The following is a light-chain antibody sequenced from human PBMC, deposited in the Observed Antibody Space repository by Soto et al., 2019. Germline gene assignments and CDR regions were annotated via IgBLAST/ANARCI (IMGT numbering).Light chain of an antibody. CDR2: WAS. CDR3: QQYYVFPST. CDR1: QTLLYSSNNKNY. Sequence: DVVMTQSPDSLATSLGERATISCRSSQTLLYSSNNKNYLAWYQQKPGQPPKLLIHWASARESGVPDRFSGSGSGTDFTLTISSLQAEDVAVYYCQQYYVFPSTFGQGTKVELK. J-gene: IGKJ1*01. V-gene: IGKV4-1*01.